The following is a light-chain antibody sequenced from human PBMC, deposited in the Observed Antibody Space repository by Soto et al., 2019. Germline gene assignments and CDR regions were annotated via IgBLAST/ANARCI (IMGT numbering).Light chain of an antibody. CDR1: SSDVGGYHY. CDR3: SSYTSTTTPYV. V-gene: IGLV2-14*01. J-gene: IGLJ1*01. CDR2: KVT. Sequence: QSALTQPASVSGSPGQSITISCTGTSSDVGGYHYVSWYQQHPGKAPKLMIYKVTNRPSGVSNRFSGSKSGNTASLTISGLQTDDEADYYCSSYTSTTTPYVFGTGTKVTVL.